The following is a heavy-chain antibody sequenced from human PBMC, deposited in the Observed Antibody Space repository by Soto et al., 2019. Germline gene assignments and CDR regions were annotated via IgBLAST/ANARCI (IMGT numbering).Heavy chain of an antibody. J-gene: IGHJ5*02. Sequence: PGGSLRLSCAASGFTFDDYAMHWVRQAPGKGLEWVSGISWNSGSIGYADSVKGRFTISRGNAKNSLYLQMNSLRAEDTALYYCAKGVGYYDSSGYYSNRFDPWGQGTLVTVSS. V-gene: IGHV3-9*01. D-gene: IGHD3-22*01. CDR3: AKGVGYYDSSGYYSNRFDP. CDR1: GFTFDDYA. CDR2: ISWNSGSI.